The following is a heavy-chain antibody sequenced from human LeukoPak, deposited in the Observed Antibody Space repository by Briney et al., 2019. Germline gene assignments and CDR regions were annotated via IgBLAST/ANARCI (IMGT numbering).Heavy chain of an antibody. Sequence: GASLQICCQGSGSLFTSYWSGWGRQLPGKGLWGMGIICPGDSDTRYSSSLEGQVTISADKSISTAYLQWSRLKASDAAMYYCARQRAYGDYPPKGIRWFDHWGQGTLVTVPS. D-gene: IGHD4-17*01. CDR3: ARQRAYGDYPPKGIRWFDH. CDR1: GSLFTSYW. V-gene: IGHV5-51*01. J-gene: IGHJ5*02. CDR2: ICPGDSDT.